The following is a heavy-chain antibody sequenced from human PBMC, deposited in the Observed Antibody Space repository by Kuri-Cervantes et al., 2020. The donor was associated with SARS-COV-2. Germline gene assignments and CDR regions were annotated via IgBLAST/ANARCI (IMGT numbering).Heavy chain of an antibody. CDR3: VRDGDHWNFDY. Sequence: GESLKISCAASGFTFSGHWIHWVRQAPGKGLVWVSRINSDGSYTNNADPVKGRFTLSRDNAKNMLFLQMNSLRAEDTAVYYCVRDGDHWNFDYWGQGTLVTVSS. D-gene: IGHD1-1*01. V-gene: IGHV3-74*01. CDR2: INSDGSYT. J-gene: IGHJ4*02. CDR1: GFTFSGHW.